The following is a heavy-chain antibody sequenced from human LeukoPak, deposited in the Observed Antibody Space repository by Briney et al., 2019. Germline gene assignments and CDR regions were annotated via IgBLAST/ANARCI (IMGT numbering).Heavy chain of an antibody. Sequence: SETLSLTCAVYGGSFSGYYWSWIRQPPEKGLEWIGEINHSGSTNYNPSLKSRVTISVDTSKNQFSLKLSSVTAADTAVYYCATTGPNCSGGSCYSGFAYWGQGTLVTVSS. D-gene: IGHD2-15*01. J-gene: IGHJ4*02. V-gene: IGHV4-34*01. CDR1: GGSFSGYY. CDR3: ATTGPNCSGGSCYSGFAY. CDR2: INHSGST.